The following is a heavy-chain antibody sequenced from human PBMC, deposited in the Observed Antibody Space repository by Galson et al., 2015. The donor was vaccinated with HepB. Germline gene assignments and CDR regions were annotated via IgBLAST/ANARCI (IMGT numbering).Heavy chain of an antibody. D-gene: IGHD3-10*01. CDR1: GFTFSSYG. Sequence: SLRLSCAASGFTFSSYGMHWVRQAPGKGLEWVAVIWYDGSNKYYADSVKGRFTISRDNSKNTLYLQMNSLRAEDTAVYYCARDVAYYYGSGTYGMDVWGQGTTVTVSS. CDR3: ARDVAYYYGSGTYGMDV. CDR2: IWYDGSNK. J-gene: IGHJ6*02. V-gene: IGHV3-33*08.